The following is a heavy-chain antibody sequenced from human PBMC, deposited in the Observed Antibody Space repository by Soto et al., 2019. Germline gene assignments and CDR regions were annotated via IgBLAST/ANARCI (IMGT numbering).Heavy chain of an antibody. CDR1: GGLFSSFA. CDR2: IITVFGTT. V-gene: IGHV1-69*01. J-gene: IGHJ4*02. Sequence: QERLVQSGAEVKKPGSSMKISCKASGGLFSSFAISWVRQAPGRGLEWMGGIITVFGTTNYAQKFQDRVTITADESKNTAYMELSSLRYEDTAIYYCAMGGSPYVWFNEFWGQGALVTVTS. D-gene: IGHD1-26*01. CDR3: AMGGSPYVWFNEF.